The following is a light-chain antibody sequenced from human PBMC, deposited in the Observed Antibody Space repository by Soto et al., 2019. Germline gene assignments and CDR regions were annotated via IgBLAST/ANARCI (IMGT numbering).Light chain of an antibody. Sequence: QSAMTQPASVSGSPGQSLTISCTGTSSDVGGYNYVSWYQQHPGKAPKLLIYDVTTRPSGVSNRFSASKSGNTAALTISGLQAEDEADYYCSSYTPSSTVVFGGGTKLTVL. CDR2: DVT. CDR1: SSDVGGYNY. V-gene: IGLV2-14*03. CDR3: SSYTPSSTVV. J-gene: IGLJ2*01.